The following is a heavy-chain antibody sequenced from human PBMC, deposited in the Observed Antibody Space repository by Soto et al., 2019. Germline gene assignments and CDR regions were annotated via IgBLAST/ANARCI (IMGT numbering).Heavy chain of an antibody. CDR1: GFTFSSYG. CDR2: ISYDGSNK. V-gene: IGHV3-30*18. CDR3: AKITESHVCSGYYDY. D-gene: IGHD3-3*02. Sequence: QVQLVESGGGVVQPGRSLRLSCAASGFTFSSYGMHWVRQAPGTGLERVAVISYDGSNKYYADSVKGRFTISRDNSKNTLYLQMNSLRAEDTAVYYCAKITESHVCSGYYDYWGQGTLVTVSS. J-gene: IGHJ4*02.